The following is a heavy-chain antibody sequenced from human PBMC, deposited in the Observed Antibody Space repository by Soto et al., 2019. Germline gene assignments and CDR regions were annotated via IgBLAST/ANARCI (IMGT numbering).Heavy chain of an antibody. J-gene: IGHJ6*03. D-gene: IGHD2-2*01. CDR2: ISGSGGST. Sequence: GGSLRLSCAASGFTFSSYAMSWVRQAPGKGLEWVSAISGSGGSTYYADSVKGRFTISRDNSKNTLYLQMNSLRAEDTAVYYCAKDLDTCSSTSCYVIHYYYMDVWGKGTTVTVSS. CDR1: GFTFSSYA. V-gene: IGHV3-23*01. CDR3: AKDLDTCSSTSCYVIHYYYMDV.